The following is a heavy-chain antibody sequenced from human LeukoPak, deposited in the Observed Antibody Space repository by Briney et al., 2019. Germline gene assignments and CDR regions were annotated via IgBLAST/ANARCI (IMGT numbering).Heavy chain of an antibody. J-gene: IGHJ4*02. V-gene: IGHV1-18*04. D-gene: IGHD3-22*01. CDR2: ISAYNGNT. CDR3: ARDTPYSSGYYSSDY. Sequence: GAPVKVSCKASGYTFSSYGTSWVRQAPGQGLEWLGWISAYNGNTNYAQKLQGRVTMTTDTSTNTAYMEMRSLRSDDTAVYYCARDTPYSSGYYSSDYWGQGTLVTVSS. CDR1: GYTFSSYG.